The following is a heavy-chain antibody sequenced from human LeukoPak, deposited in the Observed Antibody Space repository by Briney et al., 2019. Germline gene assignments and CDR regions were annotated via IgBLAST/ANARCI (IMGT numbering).Heavy chain of an antibody. CDR1: GFTFSSYA. CDR3: AKDFRIGYSAHFDY. Sequence: GGSLRLSCAASGFTFSSYAMSWVRQAPGKGLEWVSAISGSGGSTYYADSVKGRFTISRDNSKNTLYLQMDSLRGEDTAVYYCAKDFRIGYSAHFDYWGQGALVTVSS. D-gene: IGHD2-21*01. J-gene: IGHJ4*02. V-gene: IGHV3-23*01. CDR2: ISGSGGST.